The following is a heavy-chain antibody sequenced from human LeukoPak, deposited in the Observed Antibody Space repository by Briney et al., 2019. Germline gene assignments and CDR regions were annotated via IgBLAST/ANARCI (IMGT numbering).Heavy chain of an antibody. V-gene: IGHV3-9*03. D-gene: IGHD2-2*01. CDR2: ISWNSGSI. CDR1: GFTFDDYA. Sequence: GGSLRLSCAASGFTFDDYAMHWVRQAPGKGLEWVSGISWNSGSIGYADSVKGRFTISRDNAKNSLYLQMNSLRAEDMALYYCAKGVRYQLLSAFDIWGQGTMVTVSS. J-gene: IGHJ3*02. CDR3: AKGVRYQLLSAFDI.